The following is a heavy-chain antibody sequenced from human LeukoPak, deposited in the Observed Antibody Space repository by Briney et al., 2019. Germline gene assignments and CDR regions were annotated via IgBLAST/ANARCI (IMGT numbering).Heavy chain of an antibody. CDR3: ARDGGQTGTGAFDY. J-gene: IGHJ4*02. CDR1: VYTFTSYD. D-gene: IGHD1-7*01. V-gene: IGHV1-8*03. Sequence: ASVKVSCKASVYTFTSYDINWVRQATGQGLEWMGWMNPNSGNTGYAQKFQARVTITRNTSISTAYMKLSSLRSEDTAVYYCARDGGQTGTGAFDYWGQGTLVTVSS. CDR2: MNPNSGNT.